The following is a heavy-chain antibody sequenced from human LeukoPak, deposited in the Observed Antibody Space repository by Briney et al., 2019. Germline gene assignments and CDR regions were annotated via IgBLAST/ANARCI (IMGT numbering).Heavy chain of an antibody. J-gene: IGHJ4*02. CDR3: AKVASADAQARLNY. CDR1: GFTFSSYA. D-gene: IGHD6-19*01. Sequence: PGGSLRLSCVASGFTFSSYAMHWVRQAPGKGLEWVAVISHDGSSKFYADSVKGRYTISRDNSKNTVYLQMNSLRAEDTAVYYCAKVASADAQARLNYWGQGTLVTVSS. V-gene: IGHV3-30-3*01. CDR2: ISHDGSSK.